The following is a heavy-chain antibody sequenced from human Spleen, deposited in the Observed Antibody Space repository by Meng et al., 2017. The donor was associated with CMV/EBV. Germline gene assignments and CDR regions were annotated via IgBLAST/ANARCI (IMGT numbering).Heavy chain of an antibody. D-gene: IGHD3-3*01. J-gene: IGHJ4*02. CDR1: GFTFDDYG. V-gene: IGHV3-20*01. CDR3: LRDYDFWSRGGY. Sequence: CAASGFTFDDYGMSWVRQAPGKGLEWVSGINWHGGSTGYADSVKGRFTISRDNAKNSLYLQMNSLRAEDTALYHCLRDYDFWSRGGYWGQGTLVTVSS. CDR2: INWHGGST.